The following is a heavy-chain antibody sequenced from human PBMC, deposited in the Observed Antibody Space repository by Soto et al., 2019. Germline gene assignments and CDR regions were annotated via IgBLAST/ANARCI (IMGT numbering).Heavy chain of an antibody. CDR3: VRDIR. V-gene: IGHV3-74*03. CDR2: INSDGSRI. J-gene: IGHJ4*02. CDR1: GFTFSSQW. Sequence: PGGSLRLSCAASGFTFSSQWMYWVRQGPGKGPVWVSYINSDGSRIAYADSVKGRFTISRDNAKNTLYLQMNSLRVEGTAVYYCVRDIRWGRGTLVTVSS.